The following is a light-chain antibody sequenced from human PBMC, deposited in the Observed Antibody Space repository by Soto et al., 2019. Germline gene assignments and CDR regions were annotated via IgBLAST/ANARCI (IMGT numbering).Light chain of an antibody. CDR2: EGT. CDR1: TTDVGSYNL. J-gene: IGLJ1*01. CDR3: CSYAGSATYV. Sequence: QPVLTQPASVSGSPGQSLTISCTGTTTDVGSYNLVSWYQHHPGKAPKLIIYEGTKRPSGVSYRFSGSKSGTSASLTISGLQAEDEADYFCCSYAGSATYVFGTGTKVTVL. V-gene: IGLV2-23*01.